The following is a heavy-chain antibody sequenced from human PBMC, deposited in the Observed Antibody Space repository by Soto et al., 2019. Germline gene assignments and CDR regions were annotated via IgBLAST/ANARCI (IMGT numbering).Heavy chain of an antibody. V-gene: IGHV6-1*01. CDR3: ARWGEGQQLVSSGMDV. D-gene: IGHD6-13*01. Sequence: SPTLSLTCALSGDSVSSNSAAWNWIRQSPSRGLEWLGRTYYRSKWYNDYAVSVKSRITINPDTSKNQFSLQLNSVTPEDTAVYYCARWGEGQQLVSSGMDVWGQGTTVTVSS. CDR2: TYYRSKWYN. CDR1: GDSVSSNSAA. J-gene: IGHJ6*02.